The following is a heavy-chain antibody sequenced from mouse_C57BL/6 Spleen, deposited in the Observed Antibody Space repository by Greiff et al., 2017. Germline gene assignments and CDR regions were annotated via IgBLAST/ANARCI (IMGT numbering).Heavy chain of an antibody. V-gene: IGHV1-53*01. CDR1: GYTFTSYW. Sequence: QVQLQQPGTELVKPGASVKLSCKASGYTFTSYWMHWVKQRPGQGLEWIGNINPSNGGTNYNEKFKSKAKLTVDKSSSTAYMQLSSLTSEDSAVYCCARGGSSYYFDYWGQGTTLTVSS. J-gene: IGHJ2*01. CDR2: INPSNGGT. D-gene: IGHD1-1*02. CDR3: ARGGSSYYFDY.